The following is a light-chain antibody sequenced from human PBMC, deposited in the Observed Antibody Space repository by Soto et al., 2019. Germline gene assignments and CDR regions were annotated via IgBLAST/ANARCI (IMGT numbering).Light chain of an antibody. V-gene: IGLV2-14*01. J-gene: IGLJ1*01. Sequence: QSVLTQPASVSGSPGQSITMSCTGTSSDIGAYNYASWYQQQSGKAPKLLIHEVSNRPSGVSNRFSGSKSGNTASLTISGLQAEDEADYYCSSFTTSRAYVFGIGTKVTVL. CDR2: EVS. CDR1: SSDIGAYNY. CDR3: SSFTTSRAYV.